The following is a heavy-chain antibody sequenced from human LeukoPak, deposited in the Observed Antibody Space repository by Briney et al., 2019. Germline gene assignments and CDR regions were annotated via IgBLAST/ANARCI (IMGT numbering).Heavy chain of an antibody. V-gene: IGHV1-69*04. CDR3: ARGGGVDILTGFQY. CDR1: GGTFTNYA. Sequence: SVKVSCKASGGTFTNYAINWVRQAPGQGLEWMGRTIPILDVTNYAQKFQGRVTITADQSTSTAYMELSSLRSEDTAVYYCARGGGVDILTGFQYWGQGTLVTVSS. CDR2: TIPILDVT. J-gene: IGHJ4*02. D-gene: IGHD3-9*01.